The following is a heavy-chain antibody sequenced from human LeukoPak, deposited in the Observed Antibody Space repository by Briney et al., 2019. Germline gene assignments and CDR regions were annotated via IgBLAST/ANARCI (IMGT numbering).Heavy chain of an antibody. V-gene: IGHV3-30*02. CDR1: GFTFSSYG. CDR2: IRYDGSNK. D-gene: IGHD5-12*01. CDR3: ARARPVVTATIPPDY. J-gene: IGHJ4*02. Sequence: GGSLRLSCAASGFTFSSYGMHWVRQAPGKGLEWVAFIRYDGSNKYYADSVKGRFTISRDNSKNTLFLQMNSLRAEDTAVYYCARARPVVTATIPPDYWGQGTLVTVSS.